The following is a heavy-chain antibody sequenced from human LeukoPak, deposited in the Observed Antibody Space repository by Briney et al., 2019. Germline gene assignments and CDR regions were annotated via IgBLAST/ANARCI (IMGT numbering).Heavy chain of an antibody. CDR2: MNPNSGNT. Sequence: GASVKVSCKASGYTFTSYDVNWVRQATGQGLEWMGWMNPNSGNTDYAQKFQGRVTMTRNTPISTAYMELSSLRSEDTAVCYCASAGVRAKTKFDYWGQGTLVTVSS. V-gene: IGHV1-8*01. CDR1: GYTFTSYD. J-gene: IGHJ4*02. CDR3: ASAGVRAKTKFDY. D-gene: IGHD1-14*01.